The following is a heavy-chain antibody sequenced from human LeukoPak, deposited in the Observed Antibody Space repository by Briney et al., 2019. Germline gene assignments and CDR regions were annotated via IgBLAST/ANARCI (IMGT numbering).Heavy chain of an antibody. Sequence: ASVKVSCKASGYTFTSYDINWVRQATGQGLEWMGWMNPNSGNTGYAQKFQGRVTITRNTSISTAYMELSSLRSEDTAEYYCARAGSFAAAREGYWFDPWGQGTLVTVSS. CDR2: MNPNSGNT. J-gene: IGHJ5*02. CDR1: GYTFTSYD. D-gene: IGHD6-13*01. V-gene: IGHV1-8*03. CDR3: ARAGSFAAAREGYWFDP.